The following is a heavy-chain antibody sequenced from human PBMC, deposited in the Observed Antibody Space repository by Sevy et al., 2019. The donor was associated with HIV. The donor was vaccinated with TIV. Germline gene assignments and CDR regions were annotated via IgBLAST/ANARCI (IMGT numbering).Heavy chain of an antibody. CDR3: TRGLATADTPEYYIDY. V-gene: IGHV3-49*03. Sequence: GGSLRLSCTTSGFTFDDYAMSWFRQPPGKGLEWVAFITRNSYEAYGGTTDYAASVKGRFIISRDDSKSMAYLQMNSRKAEDTAFYYCTRGLATADTPEYYIDYWGQGTLVTVSS. CDR2: ITRNSYEAYGGTT. CDR1: GFTFDDYA. D-gene: IGHD5-12*01. J-gene: IGHJ4*02.